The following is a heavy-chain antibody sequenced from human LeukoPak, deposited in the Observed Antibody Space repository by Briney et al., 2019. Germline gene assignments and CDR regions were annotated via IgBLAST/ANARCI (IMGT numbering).Heavy chain of an antibody. D-gene: IGHD6-13*01. J-gene: IGHJ6*03. CDR3: ARVTYGSSPDYYYYYYMDV. V-gene: IGHV4-59*01. CDR2: IYYSGST. CDR1: GGSFSSYY. Sequence: SETLSLTCIVSGGSFSSYYWSWIRQPPGKGLEWIGYIYYSGSTNYNPSLQSRVSISVDTSKNQFSLELSSETAADTAVYYCARVTYGSSPDYYYYYYMDVWGKGTTVTVSS.